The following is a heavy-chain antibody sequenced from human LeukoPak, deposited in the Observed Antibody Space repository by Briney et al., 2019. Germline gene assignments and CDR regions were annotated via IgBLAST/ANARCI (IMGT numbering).Heavy chain of an antibody. CDR3: AKQLGYCSDGSCYFPY. CDR2: ISNNGGYT. J-gene: IGHJ4*02. V-gene: IGHV3-23*01. D-gene: IGHD2-15*01. CDR1: GFTFSSSA. Sequence: GGSLRLSCAASGFTFSSSAMSWVRQAPGKGLEWVSAISNNGGYTYYADSVQGRFTISRDNSKSTLCLQMNSQRAEDTAVYYCAKQLGYCSDGSCYFPYWGQGTLVTVSS.